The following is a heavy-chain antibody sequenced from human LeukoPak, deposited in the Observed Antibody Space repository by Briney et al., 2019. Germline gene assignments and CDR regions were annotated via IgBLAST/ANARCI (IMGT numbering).Heavy chain of an antibody. CDR3: ARVLAKGGRGLQWLVQGVNDY. CDR2: ITSDGSST. J-gene: IGHJ4*02. V-gene: IGHV3-74*01. CDR1: GFTFSSYW. D-gene: IGHD6-19*01. Sequence: GGSLRLSCAASGFTFSSYWMYWVRQAPGKGLMWVSRITSDGSSTSYADSVKGRFTISRDNAKNTLYLQMNSLRAEDTAVYYCARVLAKGGRGLQWLVQGVNDYWGQGTLVTVSS.